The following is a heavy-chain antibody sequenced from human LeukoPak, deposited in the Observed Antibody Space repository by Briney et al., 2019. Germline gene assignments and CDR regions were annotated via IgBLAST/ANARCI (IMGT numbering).Heavy chain of an antibody. CDR1: GYTFTGYY. Sequence: ASVKVSCKASGYTFTGYYMHWVRQAPGQGLEWMGWINPNSGGTNYAQKFQGRVTMTRDTSTSTAYMELRSLRSDDTAVYYCAREYYYDSRAFDIWGQGTMVTVSS. CDR2: INPNSGGT. D-gene: IGHD3-22*01. J-gene: IGHJ3*02. CDR3: AREYYYDSRAFDI. V-gene: IGHV1-2*02.